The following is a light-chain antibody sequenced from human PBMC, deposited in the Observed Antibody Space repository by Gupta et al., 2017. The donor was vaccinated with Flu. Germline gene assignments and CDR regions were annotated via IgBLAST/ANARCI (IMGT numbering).Light chain of an antibody. V-gene: IGKV1-39*01. CDR3: QQSNNSHGGT. Sequence: DIQITQTPSSLSAPVGDRVTITCRASQGGTIYVNWYQQNLGKAPKLLIYAASSLERGVPSRCGGSGSATDFILTITSLQAADSAASYCQQSNNSHGGTFGQGTRLDIK. J-gene: IGKJ5*01. CDR1: QGGTIY. CDR2: AAS.